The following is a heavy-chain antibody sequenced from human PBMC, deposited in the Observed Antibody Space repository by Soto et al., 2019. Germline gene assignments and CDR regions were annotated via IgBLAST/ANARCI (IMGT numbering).Heavy chain of an antibody. V-gene: IGHV1-18*01. D-gene: IGHD6-19*01. Sequence: GASVKVSCKASGYTFSRYGLSWVRQAPGQGLEWMGWISAYNGNTNSAQKLQGRVTMTTDTSASTAYMELRSLRSDDTAVYYCARVSAVAGESFDYWGQGTLVTVSS. J-gene: IGHJ4*02. CDR1: GYTFSRYG. CDR3: ARVSAVAGESFDY. CDR2: ISAYNGNT.